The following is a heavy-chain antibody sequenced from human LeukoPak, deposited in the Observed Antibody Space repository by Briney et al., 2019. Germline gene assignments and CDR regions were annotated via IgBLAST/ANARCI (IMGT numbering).Heavy chain of an antibody. CDR2: VNWNGIST. V-gene: IGHV3-20*04. D-gene: IGHD4-11*01. CDR3: ARERGGDYTNYYYYYYMDI. Sequence: PGGSLGLSCAASGFTFDDYGMSWVRQAPGRGLEWVSGVNWNGISTGYADSVKGRFTISRDNAKNSLYLQMNSLRAEDTALYYCARERGGDYTNYYYYYYMDIWGKGTTVTVSS. CDR1: GFTFDDYG. J-gene: IGHJ6*03.